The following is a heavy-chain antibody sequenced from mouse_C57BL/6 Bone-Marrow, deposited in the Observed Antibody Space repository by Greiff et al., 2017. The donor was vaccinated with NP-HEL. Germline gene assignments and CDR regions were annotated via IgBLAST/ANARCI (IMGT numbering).Heavy chain of an antibody. J-gene: IGHJ4*01. CDR3: ARERNYYGSSYGNYYAMDY. V-gene: IGHV1-39*01. CDR2: INPNYGTT. CDR1: GYSFTDYN. Sequence: EVQLQQSGPELVKPGASVKISCKASGYSFTDYNMNWVKQSNGKSLEWIGVINPNYGTTSYNQKFKGKATLTVDQSSSTAYMQLNSLTSEDSAVYYCARERNYYGSSYGNYYAMDYWGQGTSVTVSS. D-gene: IGHD1-1*01.